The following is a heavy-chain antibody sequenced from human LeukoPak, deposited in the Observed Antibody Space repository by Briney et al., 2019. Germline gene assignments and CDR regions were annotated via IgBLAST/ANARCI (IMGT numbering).Heavy chain of an antibody. Sequence: SETLSLTCSVSSGFITAYYWSWIRQPPGKGLEWIGYVYYSGSTNYNPSLKSRVTISVDTSKNQFSLKLSSVTAADTAVYYCAGNYGDYASWFDPWGQGTLVTVSS. CDR3: AGNYGDYASWFDP. V-gene: IGHV4-59*01. J-gene: IGHJ5*02. CDR2: VYYSGST. CDR1: SGFITAYY. D-gene: IGHD4-17*01.